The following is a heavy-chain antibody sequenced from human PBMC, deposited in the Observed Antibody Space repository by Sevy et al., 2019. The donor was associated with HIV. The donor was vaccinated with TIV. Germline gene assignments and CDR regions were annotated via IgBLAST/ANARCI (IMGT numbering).Heavy chain of an antibody. CDR3: ARDSNDYCDYRLSYYFDY. CDR1: GFTFSSHG. J-gene: IGHJ4*02. CDR2: ISDDGRNK. D-gene: IGHD4-17*01. V-gene: IGHV3-33*05. Sequence: GGSLRLSCAASGFTFSSHGMHWVRQTPGKGLEWVAAISDDGRNKYYADFVKGPFTMSRHNSMNTLHLQMNSLRAEDTALYYCARDSNDYCDYRLSYYFDYWGQGTLVTASS.